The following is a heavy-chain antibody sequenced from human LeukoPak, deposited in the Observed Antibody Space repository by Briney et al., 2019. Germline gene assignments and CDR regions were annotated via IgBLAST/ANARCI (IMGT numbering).Heavy chain of an antibody. Sequence: SETLSLTCAVYGGSFSGYYWSWIRQPPGKGLEWIGEINHSGSTNYNPPLKSRVTISVDTSKNQFSLKLSSVTAADTAVYYCARGRSSIAARPKYNWFDPWGQGTLVTVSS. D-gene: IGHD6-6*01. CDR3: ARGRSSIAARPKYNWFDP. V-gene: IGHV4-34*01. J-gene: IGHJ5*02. CDR2: INHSGST. CDR1: GGSFSGYY.